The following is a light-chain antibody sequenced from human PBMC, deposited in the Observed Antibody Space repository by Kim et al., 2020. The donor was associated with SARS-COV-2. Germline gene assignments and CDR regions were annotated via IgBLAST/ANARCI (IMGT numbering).Light chain of an antibody. V-gene: IGLV3-19*02. CDR1: NLRSYY. Sequence: SSELTQDPAVSVALGQTVRITCQGDNLRSYYASWYQQKPGQAPVRVIYGKNNRPSGIPDLFSGSSSGNTASLTITGAQAEDEADYYCNSWDSSGNHVVFGGGTKLTVL. J-gene: IGLJ2*01. CDR2: GKN. CDR3: NSWDSSGNHVV.